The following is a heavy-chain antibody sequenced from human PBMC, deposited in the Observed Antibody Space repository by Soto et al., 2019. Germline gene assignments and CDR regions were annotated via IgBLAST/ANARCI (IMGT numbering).Heavy chain of an antibody. J-gene: IGHJ4*02. CDR1: GFTFSSYW. V-gene: IGHV3-7*01. CDR2: IKQDGSEK. Sequence: GSLGLSCAASGFTFSSYWMSWVRQAPGKGLEWVANIKQDGSEKYYVDSVKGRFTISRDNAKNSLYLQMNSLRAEDTAVYYCARCLAVEMATIYYFDYWGQGTLVTVSS. CDR3: ARCLAVEMATIYYFDY. D-gene: IGHD5-12*01.